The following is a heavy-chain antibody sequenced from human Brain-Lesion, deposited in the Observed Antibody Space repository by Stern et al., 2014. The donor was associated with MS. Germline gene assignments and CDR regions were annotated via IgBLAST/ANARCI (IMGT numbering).Heavy chain of an antibody. CDR2: INGDGSRT. CDR3: ARAHVDTWDWFDP. V-gene: IGHV3-74*02. D-gene: IGHD5-18*01. CDR1: GFTFSTYW. Sequence: EVQLGESGGDLVQPGGSLRLSCTASGFTFSTYWMPWVRQAPGKGLVWVSRINGDGSRTSYADSVKGRFTISRDNAKNTLYVQMNSLRVEDTAVYYCARAHVDTWDWFDPWGQGTLVTVSS. J-gene: IGHJ5*02.